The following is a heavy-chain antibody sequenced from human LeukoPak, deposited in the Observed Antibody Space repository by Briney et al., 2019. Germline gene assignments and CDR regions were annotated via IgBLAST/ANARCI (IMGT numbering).Heavy chain of an antibody. Sequence: ASVKVSCKASGGTFSSYAISWVRQAPGQGLEWMGRIIPILGIANYAQKFQGRVTITADKSTSTAYMELSSLRSEDTAVYYCARDTVRGAVAPPIYWGQGTLVTVSS. CDR2: IIPILGIA. J-gene: IGHJ4*02. CDR3: ARDTVRGAVAPPIY. V-gene: IGHV1-69*04. CDR1: GGTFSSYA. D-gene: IGHD6-19*01.